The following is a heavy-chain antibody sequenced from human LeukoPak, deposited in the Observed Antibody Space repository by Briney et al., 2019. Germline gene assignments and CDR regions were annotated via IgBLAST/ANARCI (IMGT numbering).Heavy chain of an antibody. CDR3: ARERMGSIAAADDAFDI. D-gene: IGHD6-13*01. CDR1: GYTFTNYG. J-gene: IGHJ3*02. V-gene: IGHV1-18*01. CDR2: ISAYNGNT. Sequence: ASVKVSCKASGYTFTNYGISWVRQAPGQGLEWMGWISAYNGNTNYAQKLQGRVTMTTDTSTSTAYMELRSLRSDDTAVYYCARERMGSIAAADDAFDIWGQGTMVTVSS.